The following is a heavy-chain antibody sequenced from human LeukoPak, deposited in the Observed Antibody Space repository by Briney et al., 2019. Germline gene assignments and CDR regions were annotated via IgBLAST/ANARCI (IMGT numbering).Heavy chain of an antibody. V-gene: IGHV1-2*02. CDR2: INPNSGGT. Sequence: ASVKVSCKASGYTFTGYYIHWVRQAPAQGLEWMGWINPNSGGTNYAQKFQGRVTMTRDTSISTAYMELSRLRSDDTAVYYCARDCLTQERGYCSSTSCYRQTRHYYYMDVWGKGTTVTVSS. J-gene: IGHJ6*03. D-gene: IGHD2-2*01. CDR3: ARDCLTQERGYCSSTSCYRQTRHYYYMDV. CDR1: GYTFTGYY.